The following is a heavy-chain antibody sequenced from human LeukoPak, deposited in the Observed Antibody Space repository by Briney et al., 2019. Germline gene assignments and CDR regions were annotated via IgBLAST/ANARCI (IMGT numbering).Heavy chain of an antibody. CDR2: ISYSGST. V-gene: IGHV4-39*01. D-gene: IGHD1-26*01. CDR3: ARGSRRLADFHY. CDR1: GDSISSSDYY. Sequence: SETLSLTCTVSGDSISSSDYYWGSIRQPPGTGLGWIGTISYSGSTYYNPSLQSRVTISVDTSKNQFSLELSSVTAADTAVYYCARGSRRLADFHYWGQGTLVTVSS. J-gene: IGHJ4*02.